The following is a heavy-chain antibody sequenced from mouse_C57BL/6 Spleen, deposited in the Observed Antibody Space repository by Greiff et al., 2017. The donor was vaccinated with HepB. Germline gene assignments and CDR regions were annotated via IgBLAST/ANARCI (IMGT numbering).Heavy chain of an antibody. V-gene: IGHV3-6*01. J-gene: IGHJ2*01. CDR1: GYSITSGYY. CDR2: ISYDGSN. D-gene: IGHD2-4*01. Sequence: EVKLEESGPGLVKPSQSLSLTCSVTGYSITSGYYWNWIRQFPGNKLEWMGYISYDGSNNYNPSLKNRISITRDTSKNQFFLKLNSVTTEDTATYYCARVNDYDECLDYWGQGTTLTVSS. CDR3: ARVNDYDECLDY.